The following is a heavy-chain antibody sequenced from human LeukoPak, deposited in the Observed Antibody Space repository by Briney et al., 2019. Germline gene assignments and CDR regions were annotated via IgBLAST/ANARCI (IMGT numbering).Heavy chain of an antibody. CDR3: STHPTSGF. Sequence: GGSLRLSCAASFSTFNKAWMNWVRQAPEKGLEWVGRIKSRTDGGSTDYAAAVKGRFTISRDDSENTAYLQMNSLKIEDTAVYYCSTHPTSGFWGQGTLVTVSS. J-gene: IGHJ4*02. CDR2: IKSRTDGGST. D-gene: IGHD2-15*01. CDR1: FSTFNKAW. V-gene: IGHV3-15*07.